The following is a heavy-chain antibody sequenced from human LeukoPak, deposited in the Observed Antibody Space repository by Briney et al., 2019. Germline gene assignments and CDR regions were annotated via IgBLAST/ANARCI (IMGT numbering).Heavy chain of an antibody. CDR1: GSSISYYY. D-gene: IGHD4/OR15-4a*01. CDR3: AREDPQTRVPEGMDV. V-gene: IGHV4-59*01. Sequence: PSETLSLTCTVSGSSISYYYWGWIRQSPGKGLEWIGYVYYSGTTNYNPSLKSRVTISVDTSKNQFSLQLRSVTAADTAVYYCAREDPQTRVPEGMDVWGQGTTVTVSS. J-gene: IGHJ6*02. CDR2: VYYSGTT.